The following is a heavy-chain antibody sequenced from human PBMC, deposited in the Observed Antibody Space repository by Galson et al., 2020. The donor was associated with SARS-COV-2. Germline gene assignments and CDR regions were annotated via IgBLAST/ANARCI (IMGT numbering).Heavy chain of an antibody. CDR2: VKQDGSEK. Sequence: GGSLRLSCAASGFTFSSHWMTWVRQAPGKGLDWVANVKQDGSEKYYVDSVKGRFTISRDNAKNSLYLQMNSLRAEDTAMYYCARSPGFSDYWGQGTQVTVSS. CDR1: GFTFSSHW. D-gene: IGHD2-2*01. V-gene: IGHV3-7*01. J-gene: IGHJ4*02. CDR3: ARSPGFSDY.